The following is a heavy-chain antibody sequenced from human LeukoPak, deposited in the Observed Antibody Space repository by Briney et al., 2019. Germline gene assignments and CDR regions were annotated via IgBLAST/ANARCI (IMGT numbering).Heavy chain of an antibody. J-gene: IGHJ4*02. V-gene: IGHV3-23*01. CDR1: GFTFSSYA. CDR3: AKSPVLTNLDY. D-gene: IGHD4/OR15-4a*01. CDR2: ISGSGGST. Sequence: GGSLRLSCAASGFTFSSYAMRWVRHAPGKGLECVSAISGSGGSTFYADSVKGRFTIYRDNSKNTLYLQMNSLSVEDTAVYYCAKSPVLTNLDYWGQGTLVTVSS.